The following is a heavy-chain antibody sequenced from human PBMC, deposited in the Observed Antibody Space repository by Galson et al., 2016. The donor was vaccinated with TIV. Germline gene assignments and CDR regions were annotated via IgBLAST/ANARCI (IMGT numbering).Heavy chain of an antibody. CDR2: MSPNSGYT. D-gene: IGHD4-23*01. J-gene: IGHJ4*02. Sequence: SVKVSCKASGYPFANYDINWVRQASGQGLEWIGWMSPNSGYTFYAENFLGRVTMTMDPSISTVYKELSSLRSDDTSVYYCARGVTEGVDYWGQGTLVPVSS. CDR3: ARGVTEGVDY. CDR1: GYPFANYD. V-gene: IGHV1-8*01.